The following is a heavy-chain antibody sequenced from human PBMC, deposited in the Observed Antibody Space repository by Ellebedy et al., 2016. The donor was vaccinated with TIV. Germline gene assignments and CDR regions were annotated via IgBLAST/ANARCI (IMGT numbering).Heavy chain of an antibody. J-gene: IGHJ4*02. CDR3: SKGTSSGFNYDRVGSEY. V-gene: IGHV3-23*01. CDR2: ISTGGANT. D-gene: IGHD3-22*01. Sequence: GESLKISCAASGITFSSFAMHWVRQAPGKGLEWLSVISTGGANTYHADSVKGRFTITRDNSKNTLYLQLDRLRAEDTAVYYCSKGTSSGFNYDRVGSEYWGQGTLVTVSS. CDR1: GITFSSFA.